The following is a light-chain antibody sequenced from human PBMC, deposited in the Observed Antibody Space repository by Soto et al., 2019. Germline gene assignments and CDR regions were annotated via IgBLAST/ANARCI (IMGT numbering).Light chain of an antibody. CDR3: QQYNNWPTALT. Sequence: EIVMTQSPATLSVSPGERATLSCRASQSVSSNLAWYQQKPGQAPRLLIYGASTRATGIPGRFSGSGSGTEFTLTISSLQSEDFAVYYCQQYNNWPTALTFGGGTKVEIK. V-gene: IGKV3-15*01. J-gene: IGKJ4*01. CDR2: GAS. CDR1: QSVSSN.